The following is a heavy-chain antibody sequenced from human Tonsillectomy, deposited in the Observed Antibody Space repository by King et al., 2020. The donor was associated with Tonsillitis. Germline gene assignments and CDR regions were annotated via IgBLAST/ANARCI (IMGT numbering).Heavy chain of an antibody. CDR2: IYYSGST. J-gene: IGHJ1*01. CDR1: GDSISGHY. CDR3: ARHNTNIPQDGFGYFQN. Sequence: VQLQESGQGLVKPSETLSLTCTVSGDSISGHYWSWIRQPPGKRLEWIGYIYYSGSTNYNPSLKSRVTMPFDTSTNQFSLKLSSVTAADTALYFCARHNTNIPQDGFGYFQNCGQGTLVTVSS. V-gene: IGHV4-59*08. D-gene: IGHD2-2*02.